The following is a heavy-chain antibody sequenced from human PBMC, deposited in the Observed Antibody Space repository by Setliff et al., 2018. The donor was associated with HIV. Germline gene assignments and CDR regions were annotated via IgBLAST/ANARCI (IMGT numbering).Heavy chain of an antibody. CDR1: GGSISSRDW. CDR3: ARPVSKYFYGMDV. CDR2: IYHSGST. Sequence: ASETLSLTCTVSGGSISSRDWWSWVRQPPGKGLEWIGEIYHSGSTNYNPSLKSRVTISLDTSKSQFSLKLSSVTAADTAVYYCARPVSKYFYGMDVWGLGTTVTVSS. J-gene: IGHJ6*02. V-gene: IGHV4-4*02.